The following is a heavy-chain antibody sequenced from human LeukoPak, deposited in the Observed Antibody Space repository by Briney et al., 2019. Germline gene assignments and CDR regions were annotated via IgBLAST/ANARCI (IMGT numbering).Heavy chain of an antibody. J-gene: IGHJ4*02. CDR2: IYPSDSDT. CDR3: ARHGAASDY. D-gene: IGHD6-13*01. V-gene: IGHV5-51*01. CDR1: GYSFTNYW. Sequence: GESLKISRKGSGYSFTNYWLGLVRQMPGKGLEWMGIIYPSDSDTRYSPSFQGQVTISADKSINTAYLQWSSLEAADTAMYYCARHGAASDYWGQGTLVIVSS.